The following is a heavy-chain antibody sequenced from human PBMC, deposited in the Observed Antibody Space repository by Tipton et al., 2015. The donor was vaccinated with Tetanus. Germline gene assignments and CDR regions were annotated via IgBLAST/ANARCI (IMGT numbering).Heavy chain of an antibody. CDR1: GGSISGGTFY. CDR2: IYESGDT. J-gene: IGHJ4*02. V-gene: IGHV4-39*01. D-gene: IGHD3-3*01. Sequence: TLSLTCTVSGGSISGGTFYWGWIRQPPGKGLEWIWSIYESGDTYYIPSLKSRVTIYVDTSKNQFSLNLNSMAAADSGVYYCARHQGGYFTPFDYWGQGILVTVSS. CDR3: ARHQGGYFTPFDY.